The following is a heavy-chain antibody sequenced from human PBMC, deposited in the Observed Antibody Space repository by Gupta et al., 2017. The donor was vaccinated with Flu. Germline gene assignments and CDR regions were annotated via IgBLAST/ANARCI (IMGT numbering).Heavy chain of an antibody. Sequence: QVQLVESGGGVVQPGRSLRLSCAASGFTFSNYGMHWVRQAPGKGLEWVAVISYDGSDKYYADSVKGRFTISRDNAKNTLYLQMNSLRPEDTAVYYCAKVGGNYWFEYWGQGTLITVSS. CDR3: AKVGGNYWFEY. D-gene: IGHD4-23*01. J-gene: IGHJ4*02. CDR2: ISYDGSDK. CDR1: GFTFSNYG. V-gene: IGHV3-30*18.